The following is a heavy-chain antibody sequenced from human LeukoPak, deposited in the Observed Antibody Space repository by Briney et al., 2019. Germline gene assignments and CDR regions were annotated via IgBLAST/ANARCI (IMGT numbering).Heavy chain of an antibody. CDR1: GFSVNNNY. J-gene: IGHJ4*02. Sequence: GGSLRLSCAASGFSVNNNYMNWVRQAPGKGLERVSDIDNFGNIHYASSLAGRVTISRDISRDTVFLQMNNLRAEDTALYYCAGGTYYGTGTRPAFFDWGLGTQITVAS. CDR3: AGGTYYGTGTRPAFFD. D-gene: IGHD3-10*01. V-gene: IGHV3-53*01. CDR2: IDNFGNI.